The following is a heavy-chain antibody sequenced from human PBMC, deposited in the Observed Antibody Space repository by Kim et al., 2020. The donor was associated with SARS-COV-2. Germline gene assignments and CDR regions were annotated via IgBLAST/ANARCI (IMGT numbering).Heavy chain of an antibody. Sequence: GGSRRLSCAASGFTLSSYGMHWVRQAPGKGLEWVSFISFDGRTAYYGDSVMGRFTVSRDNSKNTLFLQMNSPRAEDTAFYYCSRDLSYATNWPGYWGQGT. CDR3: SRDLSYATNWPGY. V-gene: IGHV3-33*05. CDR2: ISFDGRTA. J-gene: IGHJ4*02. CDR1: GFTLSSYG. D-gene: IGHD1-1*01.